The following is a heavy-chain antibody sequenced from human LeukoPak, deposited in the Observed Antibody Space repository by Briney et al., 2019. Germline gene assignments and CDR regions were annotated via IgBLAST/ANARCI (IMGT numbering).Heavy chain of an antibody. CDR3: ARGGRSGFWSGYYHFDY. V-gene: IGHV4-34*01. CDR2: INHSGST. J-gene: IGHJ4*02. D-gene: IGHD3-3*01. Sequence: SETLSLTCAVYGGSFSGYYWSWIRQPPGKGLEWIGEINHSGSTNYNPSLKSRVAISVDTSKNQFSLKLSSVTAADTAVYYCARGGRSGFWSGYYHFDYWGQGTLVTVSS. CDR1: GGSFSGYY.